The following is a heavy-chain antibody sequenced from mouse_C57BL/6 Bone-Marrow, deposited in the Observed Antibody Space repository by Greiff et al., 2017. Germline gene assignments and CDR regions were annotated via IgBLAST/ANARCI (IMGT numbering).Heavy chain of an antibody. CDR1: GFTFSDYG. CDR2: ISSGRSTI. J-gene: IGHJ3*01. CDR3: AIPTLSRISWFAY. V-gene: IGHV5-17*01. Sequence: DVQLQESGGGLVKPGGSLKLSCAASGFTFSDYGMHWVRQAPEKGLEWVAYISSGRSTIYYADTVKGRFTISRDNAKNTLFLQMTSLRSEDMAMYYCAIPTLSRISWFAYWGQGTLVTVSA.